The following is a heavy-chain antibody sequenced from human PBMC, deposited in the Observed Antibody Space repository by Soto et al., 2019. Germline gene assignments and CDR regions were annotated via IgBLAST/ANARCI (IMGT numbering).Heavy chain of an antibody. CDR3: ARGRGNYYGSGRMKYYFDY. V-gene: IGHV3-21*01. J-gene: IGHJ4*02. CDR2: ISSSSSYI. CDR1: GFTFSSYS. Sequence: GSLRLSCAASGFTFSSYSMNWVRQAPGKGLEWVSSISSSSSYIYYADSVKGRFTISRDNAKNSLYLQMNSLRAEDTAVYYCARGRGNYYGSGRMKYYFDYWGQGTLVTVSS. D-gene: IGHD3-10*01.